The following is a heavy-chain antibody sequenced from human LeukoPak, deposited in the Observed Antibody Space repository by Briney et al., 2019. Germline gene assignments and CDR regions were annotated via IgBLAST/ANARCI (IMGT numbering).Heavy chain of an antibody. CDR2: IYYSGST. CDR1: GGSINNHF. Sequence: SETLSLTCTASGGSINNHFWSWIRQPPGKGLEWIGYIYYSGSTNYNPSLKSRVTISVDTSKNQFSLKLSSVTAADTAVYYCARGVTSYYYYYMDVWGKGTTVTVSS. CDR3: ARGVTSYYYYYMDV. V-gene: IGHV4-59*11. J-gene: IGHJ6*03.